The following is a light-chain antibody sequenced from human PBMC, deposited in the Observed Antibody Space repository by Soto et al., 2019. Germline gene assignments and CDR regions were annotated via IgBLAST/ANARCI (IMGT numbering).Light chain of an antibody. CDR1: QSVNAY. CDR3: QQHLGRHT. CDR2: DAS. Sequence: VLTQSPVTLSLSPGERATLSCRASQSVNAYLAWYQQKPGQAPRLLIYDASVRATGIPARFSGNGSGTDFTLTISSLEPEDSAVYYCQQHLGRHTFGQGTKVDIK. V-gene: IGKV3-11*01. J-gene: IGKJ1*01.